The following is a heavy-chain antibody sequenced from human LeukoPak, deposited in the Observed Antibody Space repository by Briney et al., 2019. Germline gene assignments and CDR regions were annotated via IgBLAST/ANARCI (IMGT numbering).Heavy chain of an antibody. Sequence: ASVKVSCKASGYTFTSYYMHWVRQAPGQGLEWMGIINPSGGSTSYAQKFQGRVTMTRDTSISTAYMELSRLRSDDTAVYYCASELDTAMVTGFDYWGQGTLVTVSS. CDR1: GYTFTSYY. V-gene: IGHV1-46*01. CDR2: INPSGGST. D-gene: IGHD5-18*01. J-gene: IGHJ4*02. CDR3: ASELDTAMVTGFDY.